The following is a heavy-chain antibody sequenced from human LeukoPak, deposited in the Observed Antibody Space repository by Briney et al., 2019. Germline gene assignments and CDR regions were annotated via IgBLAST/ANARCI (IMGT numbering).Heavy chain of an antibody. V-gene: IGHV3-48*01. CDR2: ISSSSSTI. D-gene: IGHD5-18*01. CDR3: ARDLDTAMVSSYGMDV. CDR1: GFTFSSYS. J-gene: IGHJ6*02. Sequence: GGSLRLSCAASGFTFSSYSMNWVRQAAGKGLEWVSYISSSSSTIYYADSVKGRFTISRDNAKNSLYLQMNSLRAEDTAVYYCARDLDTAMVSSYGMDVWGQGTTVTVSS.